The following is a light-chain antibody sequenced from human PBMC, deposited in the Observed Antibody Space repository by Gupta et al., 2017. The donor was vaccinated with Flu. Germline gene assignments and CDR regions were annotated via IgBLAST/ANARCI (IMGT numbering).Light chain of an antibody. Sequence: DIVMTQSPDSLAVSLGERATINCKSSQSVFSTSTKKNYLAWYQQQSGQPPRLLIYWASTRESGVPDRFSGRGSGTNFTLTISSLQTEDAAVYYCQQDYNIPLTFGGGTRVDFK. CDR2: WAS. J-gene: IGKJ4*01. CDR3: QQDYNIPLT. CDR1: QSVFSTSTKKNY. V-gene: IGKV4-1*01.